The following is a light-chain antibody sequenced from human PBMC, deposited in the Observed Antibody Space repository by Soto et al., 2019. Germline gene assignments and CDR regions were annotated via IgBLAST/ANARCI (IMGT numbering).Light chain of an antibody. CDR1: QSISTW. V-gene: IGKV1-5*03. J-gene: IGKJ1*01. CDR2: KAS. Sequence: DIQMTQSPSTLPASVGDRVTITCRASQSISTWLAWYQQKPGKAPNLLIYKASYLASGVPSRFSGGGSGTEFTLTISSLQPDDFATYYCQQYSSYRTFGQGTKVDIK. CDR3: QQYSSYRT.